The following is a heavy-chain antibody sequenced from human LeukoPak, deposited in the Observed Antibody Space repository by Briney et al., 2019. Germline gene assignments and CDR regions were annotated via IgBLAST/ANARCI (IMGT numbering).Heavy chain of an antibody. CDR3: ARGAPDRWFDP. CDR1: GGTFISYA. CDR2: INTNTGNP. Sequence: ASVKVSCKASGGTFISYAMNWVRQAPGQGLEWMGWINTNTGNPTYAQGFTGRFVFSLDTSVSTAYLQISSLKAEDTAVYYCARGAPDRWFDPWGQGTLVTVSS. J-gene: IGHJ5*02. D-gene: IGHD1-14*01. V-gene: IGHV7-4-1*02.